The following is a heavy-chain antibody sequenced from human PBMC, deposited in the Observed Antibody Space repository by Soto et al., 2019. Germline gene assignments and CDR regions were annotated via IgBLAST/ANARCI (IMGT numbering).Heavy chain of an antibody. CDR3: AKVGHFLLWFGELTH. D-gene: IGHD3-10*01. V-gene: IGHV3-30*18. CDR1: GFTFSSYG. CDR2: ISYDGSNK. J-gene: IGHJ4*02. Sequence: GGSLRLSCAASGFTFSSYGMHWVRQAPGKGLEWVAVISYDGSNKYYADSVKGRFTISRDNSKNTLYLQMNSLRAEDTAVYYCAKVGHFLLWFGELTHWGQGTLVTVSS.